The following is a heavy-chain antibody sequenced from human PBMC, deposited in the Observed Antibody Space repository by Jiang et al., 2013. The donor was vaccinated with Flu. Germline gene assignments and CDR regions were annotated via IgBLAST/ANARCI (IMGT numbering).Heavy chain of an antibody. CDR1: GYTINSGYY. D-gene: IGHD3-22*01. Sequence: TLSLTCAVFGYTINSGYYWGWIRQSPGKGLEWIGSIYHSGMTYYNPSLKSRVTMSVDTSKNQFALKLSSVTAADTAVYYCARDKMMYYFDSSGPYYFDHWGQGILVTVSS. J-gene: IGHJ4*02. V-gene: IGHV4-38-2*02. CDR3: ARDKMMYYFDSSGPYYFDH. CDR2: IYHSGMT.